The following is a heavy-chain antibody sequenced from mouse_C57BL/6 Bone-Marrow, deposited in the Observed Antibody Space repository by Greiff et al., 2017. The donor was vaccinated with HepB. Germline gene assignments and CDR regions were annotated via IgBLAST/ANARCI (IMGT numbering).Heavy chain of an antibody. CDR1: GYSITSGYY. CDR3: ARDFDYGSSYFFDY. V-gene: IGHV3-6*01. Sequence: EVQLVESGPGLVKPSQSLSLTCSVTGYSITSGYYWNWIRQFPGNKLEWMGYISYDGSNNYNPSLKNRISITRDTSKKQFFLKLNSVTTEDTATYYCARDFDYGSSYFFDYWGQGTTLTVSS. J-gene: IGHJ2*01. CDR2: ISYDGSN. D-gene: IGHD1-1*01.